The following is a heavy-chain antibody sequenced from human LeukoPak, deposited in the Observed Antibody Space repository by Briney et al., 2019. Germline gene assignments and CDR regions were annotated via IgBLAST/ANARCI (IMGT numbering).Heavy chain of an antibody. CDR1: GGSISSYH. V-gene: IGHV4-4*07. CDR3: ARDQYYYDSSGYYSFDY. J-gene: IGHJ4*02. Sequence: SETLSLTCTVSGGSISSYHWSWNRQPAGKGLEWIGRIHTSGSTNYNPSLRSRVTMSVDTSKNQFSLKLSSVTAADTAVYYCARDQYYYDSSGYYSFDYWGQGTLVTVSS. CDR2: IHTSGST. D-gene: IGHD3-22*01.